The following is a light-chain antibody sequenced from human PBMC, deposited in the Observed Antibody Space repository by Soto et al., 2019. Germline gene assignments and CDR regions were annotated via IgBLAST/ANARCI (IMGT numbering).Light chain of an antibody. J-gene: IGKJ1*01. CDR3: QQYDDWPLT. Sequence: EIVMTQSPATLSVSPGERATLSCRASQSVISNLAWYQHKPGQAPRLLIYRATARAAGIPARFGGSGSGTEFTLIISSLQSEDFAIYYCQQYDDWPLTFGQGTKVEIK. CDR1: QSVISN. CDR2: RAT. V-gene: IGKV3-15*01.